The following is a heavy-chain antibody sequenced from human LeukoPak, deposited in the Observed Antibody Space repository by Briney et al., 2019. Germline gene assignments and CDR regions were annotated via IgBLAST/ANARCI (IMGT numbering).Heavy chain of an antibody. CDR3: ARTITMVRGVSDY. CDR1: GYTFTSYG. J-gene: IGHJ4*02. V-gene: IGHV1-18*01. Sequence: ASVKVSCKASGYTFTSYGISWVRQAPGQGLEWMGWISAYNGNTNYAQKLQGRVTMTTDTSTSTAYTELRSLRSDDTAVYYCARTITMVRGVSDYWGQGALVTVSS. CDR2: ISAYNGNT. D-gene: IGHD3-10*01.